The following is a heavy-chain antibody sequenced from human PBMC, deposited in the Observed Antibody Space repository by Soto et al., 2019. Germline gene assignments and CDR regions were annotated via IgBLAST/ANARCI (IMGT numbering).Heavy chain of an antibody. V-gene: IGHV3-9*01. Sequence: GGSLRLSCAVSGFTFDDNAMHWVRQAPEKGLEWVSGINWKSDIGYADSVKGRFTISRDNAENSLYLKMISLRAEDTALYYCAISQDRGGRTTFIYWGQGTQVTVSS. J-gene: IGHJ4*02. CDR2: INWKSDI. D-gene: IGHD3-16*01. CDR3: AISQDRGGRTTFIY. CDR1: GFTFDDNA.